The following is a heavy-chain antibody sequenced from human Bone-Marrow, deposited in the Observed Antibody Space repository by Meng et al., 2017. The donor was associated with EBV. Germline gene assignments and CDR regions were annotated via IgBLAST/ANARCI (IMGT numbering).Heavy chain of an antibody. CDR1: GYTFITYA. CDR2: INPGNGHT. J-gene: IGHJ4*02. CDR3: ARVYIPTTAAALFDY. Sequence: VQLVQSGAEVKKPGASVKVSCKASGYTFITYAIYWVRQDPGQTLEWMGWINPGNGHTRYSQKFQGRLTFIRDTSASTAYMKLSSLRSEDTAVYYCARVYIPTTAAALFDYWGQGTLVTVSS. D-gene: IGHD6-13*01. V-gene: IGHV1-3*01.